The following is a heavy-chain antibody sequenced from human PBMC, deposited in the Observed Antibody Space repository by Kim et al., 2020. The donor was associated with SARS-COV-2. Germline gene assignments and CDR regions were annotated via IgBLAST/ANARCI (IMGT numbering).Heavy chain of an antibody. CDR3: AKVHSRSLPDPCDS. J-gene: IGHJ4*02. D-gene: IGHD6-13*01. V-gene: IGHV3-23*01. Sequence: GGSLRLSCGASGFSFTNYGMSWVRQTPGKVLEWVATMSGSGVAVFYADSVKGRFTISRNNYKDTLFLQMNSLRAEDTATYFCAKVHSRSLPDPCDSWGQGTPVSLSS. CDR2: MSGSGVAV. CDR1: GFSFTNYG.